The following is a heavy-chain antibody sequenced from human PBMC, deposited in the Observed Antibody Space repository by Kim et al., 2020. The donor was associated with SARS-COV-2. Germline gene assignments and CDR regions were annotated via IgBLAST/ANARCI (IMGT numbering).Heavy chain of an antibody. J-gene: IGHJ5*02. CDR2: IYYSGST. CDR3: ARWSRWFDP. CDR1: GGSISSYY. V-gene: IGHV4-59*01. Sequence: SETLSPTCTVSGGSISSYYWSWIRQPPGKGLEWIGYIYYSGSTNYNPSLKSRVTISVDTSKNQFSLKLSSVTAADTAVYYCARWSRWFDPWGQGTLVTVSS.